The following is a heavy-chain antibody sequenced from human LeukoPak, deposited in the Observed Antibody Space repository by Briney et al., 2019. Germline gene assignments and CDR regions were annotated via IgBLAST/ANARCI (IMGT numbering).Heavy chain of an antibody. V-gene: IGHV3-21*01. D-gene: IGHD3-22*01. CDR2: ISSSSSYI. CDR1: GFTFSSYS. CDR3: ARLGYYYDSSGYLDAFDI. Sequence: SGGSLRLSCAASGFTFSSYSMNWVRQAPGKGLEWVTSISSSSSYIYYADSVKGRFTISRYNAKNSLSLQMNSLRAEDTAVYYCARLGYYYDSSGYLDAFDIWGQGTMVTVSS. J-gene: IGHJ3*02.